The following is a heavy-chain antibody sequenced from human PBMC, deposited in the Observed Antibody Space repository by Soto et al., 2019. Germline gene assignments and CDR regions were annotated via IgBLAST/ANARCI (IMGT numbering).Heavy chain of an antibody. V-gene: IGHV3-30*18. CDR2: ISYDGSNK. J-gene: IGHJ6*02. CDR3: AKGILEWPFVVNYYYGMDV. CDR1: GFTFNSYG. Sequence: PGGSLRLSCAASGFTFNSYGMHWVRQAPGKGLEWVAVISYDGSNKYYADSVKGRFTISRDNSKNTLYLQMNSLRAEDTAVYYCAKGILEWPFVVNYYYGMDVWGQGTTVTVSS. D-gene: IGHD3-3*01.